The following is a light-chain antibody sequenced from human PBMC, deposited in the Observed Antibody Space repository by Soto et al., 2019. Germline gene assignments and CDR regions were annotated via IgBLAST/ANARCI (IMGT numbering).Light chain of an antibody. CDR3: QQFNNYPLT. Sequence: AIQLTQSPSSLSAAVGDRVTIACRASQGIRYALAWYQQKPGKAPKLLIYDASSLESGVPSRFSGSGSGTDFTLTISSLQTKDSATYYCQQFNNYPLTFGGGTKVQIK. V-gene: IGKV1D-13*01. CDR2: DAS. J-gene: IGKJ4*01. CDR1: QGIRYA.